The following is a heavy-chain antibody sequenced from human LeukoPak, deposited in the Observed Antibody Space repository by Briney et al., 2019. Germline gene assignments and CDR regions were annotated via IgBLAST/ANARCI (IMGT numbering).Heavy chain of an antibody. Sequence: GGSLRLSCVASGFPFSDFDVHWVRQAPGKGLEWVSAISGSGGSTYYADSVKGRFTISRDNSKNTLYLQMNSLRAEDTAVYYCAKPRYLGDYYYYGMDVSGQGTTVTVSS. D-gene: IGHD3-16*01. CDR1: GFPFSDFD. CDR2: ISGSGGST. CDR3: AKPRYLGDYYYYGMDV. J-gene: IGHJ6*02. V-gene: IGHV3-23*01.